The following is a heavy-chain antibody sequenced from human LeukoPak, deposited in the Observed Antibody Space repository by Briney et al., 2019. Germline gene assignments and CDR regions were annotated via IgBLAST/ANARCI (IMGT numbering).Heavy chain of an antibody. CDR3: ARDADWGLDAYDI. J-gene: IGHJ3*02. Sequence: SQTLSLTCAISGDGLSVSSDVWNWVRQSPSRGLEWLGRTYYRSKWHNDYAASVKSRITISPDTSKNQFSLHLNSVSPEDTAVYYRARDADWGLDAYDIWGQGTMVTVSS. D-gene: IGHD7-27*01. V-gene: IGHV6-1*01. CDR2: TYYRSKWHN. CDR1: GDGLSVSSDV.